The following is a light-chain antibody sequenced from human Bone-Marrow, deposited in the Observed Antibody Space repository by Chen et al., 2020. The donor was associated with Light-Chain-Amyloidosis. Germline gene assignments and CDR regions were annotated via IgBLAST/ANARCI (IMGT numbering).Light chain of an antibody. CDR3: SSYTITNTLV. CDR2: EVT. Sequence: QSALTQPASVSGSPGQSLTISCTGTSSDVGGDNHVSWYQQHPDKAPKLMIYEVTNRPSWVPDRFSGSKSDNTASLTISGLQTEDEADHFCSSYTITNTLVFGSGTRVTVL. V-gene: IGLV2-14*01. CDR1: SSDVGGDNH. J-gene: IGLJ1*01.